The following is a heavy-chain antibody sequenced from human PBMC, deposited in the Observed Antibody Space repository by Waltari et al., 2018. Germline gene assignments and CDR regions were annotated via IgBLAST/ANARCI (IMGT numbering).Heavy chain of an antibody. D-gene: IGHD3-10*01. CDR2: IYYSGGT. CDR3: ARVRGKGSYYEPGKWNYYGMDV. CDR1: GGSISSSSYY. V-gene: IGHV4-39*07. J-gene: IGHJ6*02. Sequence: QLQLQESGPGLVKPSETLSLTCTVSGGSISSSSYYWGWIRQPPGKGLEWIGSIYYSGGTYYNPSLKSRVTISVETAKSQFSLKLSSVTAADTAVYYCARVRGKGSYYEPGKWNYYGMDVWGQGTTVTVSS.